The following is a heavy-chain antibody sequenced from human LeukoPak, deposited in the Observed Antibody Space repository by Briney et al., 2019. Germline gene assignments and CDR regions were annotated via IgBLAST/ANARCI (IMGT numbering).Heavy chain of an antibody. CDR2: IYYSGST. CDR3: ARLEGIQLWLYNYMDV. CDR1: GGSISSSSYY. Sequence: PSETLSLTCTVSGGSISSSSYYWGWIRQPPGKGLEWIGSIYYSGSTYYNPSLKSRVTISVDTSKNQFSLKLSSVTAADTAVYYCARLEGIQLWLYNYMDVWGKGTTVTVSS. D-gene: IGHD5-18*01. V-gene: IGHV4-39*01. J-gene: IGHJ6*03.